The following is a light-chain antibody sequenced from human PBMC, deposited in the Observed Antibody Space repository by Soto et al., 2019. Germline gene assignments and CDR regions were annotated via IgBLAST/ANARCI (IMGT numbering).Light chain of an antibody. Sequence: QSVLSQPPSASGTPGQRVTISCSGRTSNIGSNSVTWYQQLQGTATKVVIYSNDQWPSGVPDRFSGSKSGSSASLAISGLQSEDEADYYCAAWDDSLNGPVFGGGTKLTVL. J-gene: IGLJ3*02. CDR1: TSNIGSNS. CDR3: AAWDDSLNGPV. CDR2: SND. V-gene: IGLV1-44*01.